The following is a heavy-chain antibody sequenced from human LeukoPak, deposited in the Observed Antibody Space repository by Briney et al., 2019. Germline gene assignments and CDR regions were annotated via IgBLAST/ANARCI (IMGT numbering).Heavy chain of an antibody. J-gene: IGHJ3*02. CDR1: GFYFDDYG. V-gene: IGHV3-20*04. CDR2: IIWNGERT. CDR3: ARFKEQYDALDI. D-gene: IGHD1-26*01. Sequence: GSLRLSCAASGFYFDDYGMSWVRQAPGRGLEWVSGIIWNGERTDYGDSVKGRFTISRDNAKNSLYLQMNSLRAEDTALYYCARFKEQYDALDIWGQGTMVTVSS.